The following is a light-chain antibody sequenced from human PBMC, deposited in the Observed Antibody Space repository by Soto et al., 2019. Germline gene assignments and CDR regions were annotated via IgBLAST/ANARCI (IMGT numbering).Light chain of an antibody. CDR3: SSYTSSSTRV. CDR2: EVS. Sequence: HSVLTQPASVSGSPGQSITISCTGTSSDVGGYNYVSWYQQHPGKAPKLMIYEVSNRPSGVSNRFYGSKSGNTASLTISGLQAEDEADYYCSSYTSSSTRVFGGGTKLTVL. J-gene: IGLJ3*02. CDR1: SSDVGGYNY. V-gene: IGLV2-14*01.